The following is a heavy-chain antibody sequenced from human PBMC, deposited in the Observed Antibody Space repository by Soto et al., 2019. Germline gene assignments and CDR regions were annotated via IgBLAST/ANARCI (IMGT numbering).Heavy chain of an antibody. V-gene: IGHV3-72*01. D-gene: IGHD3-10*01. Sequence: GGSLRLSCAASGFTFSDHYMDWVRQAPGKGLEWVGRTRNKANSYTTEYAASVKGRFTISRDDSKNSLYLQMNSLKTEDTALYYCVSVSGSYYYDYWGQGTLVTV. CDR2: TRNKANSYTT. J-gene: IGHJ4*02. CDR3: VSVSGSYYYDY. CDR1: GFTFSDHY.